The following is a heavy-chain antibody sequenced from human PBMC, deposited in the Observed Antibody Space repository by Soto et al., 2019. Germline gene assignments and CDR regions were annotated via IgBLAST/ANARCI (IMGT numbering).Heavy chain of an antibody. Sequence: GGSLRLSCEASGFTFSSYRMNWVRQAPGKGLEWVSIINSRSTTIYYADSVRGRFTISRDNAKNSMYLQMNSLRDEDTAVYYCARSSSGSYYHRYRMDVWGQGTTVTVSS. CDR3: ARSSSGSYYHRYRMDV. D-gene: IGHD3-10*01. CDR2: INSRSTTI. CDR1: GFTFSSYR. V-gene: IGHV3-48*02. J-gene: IGHJ6*02.